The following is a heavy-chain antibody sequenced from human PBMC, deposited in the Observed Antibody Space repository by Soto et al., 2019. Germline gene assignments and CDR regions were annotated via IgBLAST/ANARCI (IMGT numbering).Heavy chain of an antibody. V-gene: IGHV3-74*01. CDR2: INTDGSSP. CDR3: GRASGSNIHSDY. D-gene: IGHD1-26*01. Sequence: EVQLVESGGGLVQPGGSLRLSCAASGLTFSSYWMHWVRQAPGKGLVWVSRINTDGSSPTYADSVKGRFTISRDNTKHTLYLQIISLTAEDTAVYYCGRASGSNIHSDYWGQGTLVTVSS. J-gene: IGHJ4*02. CDR1: GLTFSSYW.